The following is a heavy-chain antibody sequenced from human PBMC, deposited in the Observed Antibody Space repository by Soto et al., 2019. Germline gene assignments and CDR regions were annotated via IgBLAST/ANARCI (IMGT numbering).Heavy chain of an antibody. D-gene: IGHD6-6*01. CDR2: ISYDVSSK. J-gene: IGHJ6*02. CDR1: GFTFSNYT. CDR3: ARGGDSSSTYYYYSAMDV. V-gene: IGHV3-30-3*01. Sequence: QVQLVESGGGVVQPGRSLRLSCAASGFTFSNYTMHWVRQAPGKGLEWVPFISYDVSSKYYADSVKGRSTISRDNSKNTLFLRVNSLTTEDTAVYYCARGGDSSSTYYYYSAMDVWGQGTTVSVSS.